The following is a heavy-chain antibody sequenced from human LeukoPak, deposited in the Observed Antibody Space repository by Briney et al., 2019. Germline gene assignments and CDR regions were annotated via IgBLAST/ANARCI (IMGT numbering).Heavy chain of an antibody. CDR3: ARLNIWFGELFFDY. V-gene: IGHV3-48*03. J-gene: IGHJ4*02. CDR1: GFTFSSYE. Sequence: PGGSLRLSYAASGFTFSSYEMNWVRQAPGKGLEWVSYISSSGSTIYYADSVKGRFTISRDNAKNSLYLQMNSLRAEDTAVYYCARLNIWFGELFFDYWGQGTLVTVSS. D-gene: IGHD3-10*01. CDR2: ISSSGSTI.